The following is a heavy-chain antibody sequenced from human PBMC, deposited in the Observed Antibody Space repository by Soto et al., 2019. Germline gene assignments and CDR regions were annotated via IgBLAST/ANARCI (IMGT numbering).Heavy chain of an antibody. CDR1: GFTFSSYA. Sequence: EVQLLESGGGLVQPGGSLRLSCAASGFTFSSYAMSWVRQAPGKGLEWVSAISGSGGSTYDADSVKGRFTISRDNSKNTLYLQMNSLRAEDTAVYYCVKARQWRQYYYYMDVWGKGTTVTVSS. J-gene: IGHJ6*03. D-gene: IGHD6-19*01. V-gene: IGHV3-23*01. CDR3: VKARQWRQYYYYMDV. CDR2: ISGSGGST.